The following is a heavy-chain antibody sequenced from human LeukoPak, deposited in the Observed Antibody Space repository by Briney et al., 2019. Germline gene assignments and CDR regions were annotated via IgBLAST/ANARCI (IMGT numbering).Heavy chain of an antibody. CDR1: GGTFSSYA. CDR2: IIPIFGTA. D-gene: IGHD3-10*01. J-gene: IGHJ4*02. CDR3: ASGGTYYYGSGSYRFFDY. V-gene: IGHV1-69*05. Sequence: ASVKVSCKASGGTFSSYAISWVRQAPGRGLEWMGGIIPIFGTANHAQKFQGRVTITTDESTSTAYMELSSLRSEDTAVYYCASGGTYYYGSGSYRFFDYWGQGTLVTVSS.